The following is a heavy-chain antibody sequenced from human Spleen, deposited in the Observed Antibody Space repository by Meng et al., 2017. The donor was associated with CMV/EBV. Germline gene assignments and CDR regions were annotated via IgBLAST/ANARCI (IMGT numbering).Heavy chain of an antibody. Sequence: SETLSLTCTVSGGSISSYYWSWIRQPPGKGLEWIGYIYYSGSTNYNPSLKSRVTISVDTSKNQFSLKLSSLTAADTAVYYCARDHPSGSYGGWFDPWGQGTLVTVSS. CDR3: ARDHPSGSYGGWFDP. CDR1: GGSISSYY. D-gene: IGHD1-26*01. V-gene: IGHV4-59*01. CDR2: IYYSGST. J-gene: IGHJ5*02.